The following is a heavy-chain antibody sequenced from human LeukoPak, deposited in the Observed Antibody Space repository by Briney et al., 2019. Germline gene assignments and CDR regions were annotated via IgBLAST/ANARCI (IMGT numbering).Heavy chain of an antibody. CDR3: AKDIGDVLLRYFDY. V-gene: IGHV3-9*01. CDR1: GFTFDDYA. CDR2: ISWNSGSI. D-gene: IGHD3-10*01. Sequence: PGGSLRLSCAASGFTFDDYAMHWVRQAPGKGLEWVSGISWNSGSIGSADSVKGRFTISRDNAKNSLYLQMNSLRAEDTALYYCAKDIGDVLLRYFDYWGQGTLVTVSS. J-gene: IGHJ4*03.